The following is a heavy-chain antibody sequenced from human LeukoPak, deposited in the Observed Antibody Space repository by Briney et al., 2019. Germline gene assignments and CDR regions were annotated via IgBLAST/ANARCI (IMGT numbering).Heavy chain of an antibody. J-gene: IGHJ4*02. CDR3: ARGDGYNFFDY. CDR1: GFTVSSNY. Sequence: PGGSLRLSCAASGFTVSSNYMSWVRQAPGKGLEWVSVIYVDGTTYYAGSVKGRFTISRDNSKNTLSLQMNSLRAEDTAVYYCARGDGYNFFDYWGQGTLVTVSS. D-gene: IGHD5-24*01. CDR2: IYVDGTT. V-gene: IGHV3-53*01.